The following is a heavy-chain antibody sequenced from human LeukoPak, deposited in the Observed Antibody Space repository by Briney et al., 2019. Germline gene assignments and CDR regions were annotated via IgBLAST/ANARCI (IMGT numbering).Heavy chain of an antibody. CDR2: IRSKALYGTS. V-gene: IGHV3-49*04. D-gene: IGHD3-10*02. CDR3: VRESVRDYCFDF. J-gene: IGHJ4*02. CDR1: GFRFGGYA. Sequence: GGSLRLSCSGSGFRFGGYALSWVRQAPGKGLEWVGFIRSKALYGTSEYAASVEGRFSISRDDSNNIVYLQMNSLKTEDTAVYFCVRESVRDYCFDFWGQGTLVTVSS.